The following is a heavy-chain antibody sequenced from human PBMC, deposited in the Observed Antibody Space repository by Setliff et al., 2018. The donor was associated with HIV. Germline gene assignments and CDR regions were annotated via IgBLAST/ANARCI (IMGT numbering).Heavy chain of an antibody. CDR2: INHSGST. CDR3: ARGRDYTGSWFRPFYLDF. J-gene: IGHJ4*01. V-gene: IGHV4-34*01. D-gene: IGHD3-3*01. Sequence: SETLSLTFAVYGGSFSAYHWSWIRQTPGKGLEWLGEINHSGSTAYNLALESRVSMSIDTSKNQFSLKLTSVTAADTAIYYCARGRDYTGSWFRPFYLDFWGHGNLVTVSS. CDR1: GGSFSAYH.